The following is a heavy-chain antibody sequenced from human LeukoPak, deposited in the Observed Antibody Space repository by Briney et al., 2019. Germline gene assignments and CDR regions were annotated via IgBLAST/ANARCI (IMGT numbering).Heavy chain of an antibody. D-gene: IGHD6-13*01. CDR3: ARGIIAAAGTYWFDP. CDR1: GYTFTGYY. V-gene: IGHV1-2*02. J-gene: IGHJ5*02. Sequence: ASVKVSSKASGYTFTGYYMHWVRQAPGQGLEWMGWINPNSGGTNYAQKFQGRVTMTRDTSISTAYMELSRLRSDDTAVYYCARGIIAAAGTYWFDPWGQGTLVTVSS. CDR2: INPNSGGT.